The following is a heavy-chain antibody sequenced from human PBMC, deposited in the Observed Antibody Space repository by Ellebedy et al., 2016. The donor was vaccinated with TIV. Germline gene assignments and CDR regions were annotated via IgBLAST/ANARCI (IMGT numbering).Heavy chain of an antibody. CDR1: GLSVSNYE. CDR3: AKEVPSGVNAYDL. CDR2: IQSDGLRT. J-gene: IGHJ6*02. V-gene: IGHV3-30*02. D-gene: IGHD3-16*01. Sequence: GGSLRLSCVASGLSVSNYEMHWVRQAPGKGLEWVAVIQSDGLRTLYADSVKGRFIISRDTSENTVSLRMLDLRPEDTAVYYCAKEVPSGVNAYDLWGQGTTVTVSS.